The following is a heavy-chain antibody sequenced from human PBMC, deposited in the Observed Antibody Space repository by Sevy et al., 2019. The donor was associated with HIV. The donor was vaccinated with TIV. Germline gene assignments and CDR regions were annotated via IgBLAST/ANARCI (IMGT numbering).Heavy chain of an antibody. CDR2: IYQSGST. J-gene: IGHJ4*01. V-gene: IGHV4-61*01. CDR3: ARAYSSSWTGYYFDS. Sequence: ETLSLTCTVSGGSVSSGSYYWSWLRQPPGKGLEWIGYIYQSGSTKYNPSLKSRVTLSVDTSKNQFFLKLSSVTAEDAVLYYCARAYSSSWTGYYFDSWGQGTLVTVSS. D-gene: IGHD6-13*01. CDR1: GGSVSSGSYY.